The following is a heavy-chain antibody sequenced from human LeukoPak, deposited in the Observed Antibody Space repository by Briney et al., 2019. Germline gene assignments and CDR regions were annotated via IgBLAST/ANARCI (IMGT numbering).Heavy chain of an antibody. Sequence: ASVKVSCKACGYTFTGYYMHWVRQAPGQGLEWMGRINPNSGGTNYAQKFQGRVTMTRDTSISTAYMELSRLRSDDTAVYYCARHDYGDYYAFDIWGQGTMVTVSS. CDR3: ARHDYGDYYAFDI. V-gene: IGHV1-2*06. CDR1: GYTFTGYY. D-gene: IGHD4-17*01. CDR2: INPNSGGT. J-gene: IGHJ3*02.